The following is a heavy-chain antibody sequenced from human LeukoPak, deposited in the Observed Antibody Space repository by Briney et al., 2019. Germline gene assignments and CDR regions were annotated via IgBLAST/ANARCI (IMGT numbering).Heavy chain of an antibody. D-gene: IGHD6-6*01. CDR3: ARERIAARPFDY. Sequence: SETLSLTCTVSGGSISSYYWSWIRQPPGKGLEWIGYIYYSGSTNYNPSLKSRVTISVDTSKNQFSLKLSSVTAADTAVYYCARERIAARPFDYWGQGTLVTVSS. CDR1: GGSISSYY. V-gene: IGHV4-59*12. J-gene: IGHJ4*02. CDR2: IYYSGST.